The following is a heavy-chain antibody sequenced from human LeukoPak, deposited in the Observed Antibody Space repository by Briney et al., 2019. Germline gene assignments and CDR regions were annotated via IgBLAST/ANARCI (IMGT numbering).Heavy chain of an antibody. D-gene: IGHD2/OR15-2a*01. J-gene: IGHJ4*02. V-gene: IGHV3-15*01. CDR3: TTAFFGSPPG. Sequence: PGGSLRLSCAASGFTFSDAWMSWVRQTPGKGLEWVGRIQSKTHGGTTDFAPLVKDRFTISRDDSKSMLFLQMNSLKPEDTAVYYCTTAFFGSPPGWGQGTLVTVSS. CDR1: GFTFSDAW. CDR2: IQSKTHGGTT.